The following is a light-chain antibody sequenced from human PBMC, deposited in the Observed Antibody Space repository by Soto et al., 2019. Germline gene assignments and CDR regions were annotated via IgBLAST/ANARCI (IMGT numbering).Light chain of an antibody. CDR3: QQRSNWHLRYT. CDR1: QSGSSS. CDR2: DAS. J-gene: IGKJ2*01. Sequence: EIVLTQSPATLSLAPRERATLSCRASQSGSSSLAWYQQKPGQAHRLLIYDASNRATVIPARFIGSWSGRDLTLTISSLEREDFAVYYCQQRSNWHLRYTFGQGTKLEIK. V-gene: IGKV3-11*02.